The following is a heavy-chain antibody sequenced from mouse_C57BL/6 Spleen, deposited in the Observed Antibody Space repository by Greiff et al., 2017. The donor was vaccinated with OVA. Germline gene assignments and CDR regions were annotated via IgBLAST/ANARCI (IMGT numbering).Heavy chain of an antibody. V-gene: IGHV1-50*01. CDR2: IDPSDSYT. CDR1: GYTFTSYW. Sequence: QVQLQQSGAELVKPGASVKLSCKASGYTFTSYWMQWVKQRPGQGLEWTGEIDPSDSYTNYNQKFKGKATLTVDTSSSTAYMQLSSLTSEDSAVYYCTRGDGYPVYFDYWGQGTTLTVSS. D-gene: IGHD2-3*01. CDR3: TRGDGYPVYFDY. J-gene: IGHJ2*01.